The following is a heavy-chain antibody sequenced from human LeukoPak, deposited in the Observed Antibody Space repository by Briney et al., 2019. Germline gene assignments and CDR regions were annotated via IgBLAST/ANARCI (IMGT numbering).Heavy chain of an antibody. Sequence: GGSLRLSCAASGFSFSNFWRHWVRQAPGKGLVWVSRINPDASSTNYADSLKGRFTVSRDNAKNTLYLQMNSLRAEDTAVYYCARGTMGYISAGDYWGQGILVTVSS. J-gene: IGHJ4*02. CDR1: GFSFSNFW. CDR2: INPDASST. D-gene: IGHD5-24*01. V-gene: IGHV3-74*01. CDR3: ARGTMGYISAGDY.